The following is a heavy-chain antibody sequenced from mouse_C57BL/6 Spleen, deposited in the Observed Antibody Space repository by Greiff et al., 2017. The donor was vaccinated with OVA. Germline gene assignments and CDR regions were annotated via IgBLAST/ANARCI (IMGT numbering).Heavy chain of an antibody. D-gene: IGHD1-1*01. CDR2: IYPGGGYT. V-gene: IGHV1-63*01. Sequence: VQLQQSGAELVRPGTSVKMSCKASGYTFTNYWIGWAKQRPGHGLEWIGDIYPGGGYTNYNEKFKGKATLTADKSSSPAYMQFSRLTSEDSAIYYCARGVYSYGSSLYYFDYWGQGTTLTVSS. J-gene: IGHJ2*01. CDR3: ARGVYSYGSSLYYFDY. CDR1: GYTFTNYW.